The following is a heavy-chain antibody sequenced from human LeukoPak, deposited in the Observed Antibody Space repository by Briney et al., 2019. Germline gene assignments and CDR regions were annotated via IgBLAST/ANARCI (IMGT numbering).Heavy chain of an antibody. Sequence: WASVKVSCKASGFTFTSSAMQWVRQARGQRLEWIGWIVVGSGNTNYAQEFQERVTITRDMSTSTAYMELSSLRSEDTAVYYCARDADKGAAGLDYWGQGTLVTVSS. J-gene: IGHJ4*02. CDR2: IVVGSGNT. V-gene: IGHV1-58*02. CDR1: GFTFTSSA. D-gene: IGHD6-13*01. CDR3: ARDADKGAAGLDY.